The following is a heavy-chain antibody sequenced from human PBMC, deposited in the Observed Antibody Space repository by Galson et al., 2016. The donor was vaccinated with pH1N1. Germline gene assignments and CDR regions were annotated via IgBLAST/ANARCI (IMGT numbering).Heavy chain of an antibody. CDR2: TYYRSRWIY. CDR1: GDSVSSIDAA. CDR3: AREGVTESGRWENAFAI. V-gene: IGHV6-1*01. J-gene: IGHJ3*02. D-gene: IGHD1-26*01. Sequence: CAISGDSVSSIDAAWNWIRQSPSGGLEWLGRTYYRSRWIYDYAGSVSGRITINPDTSKNQFSLQLSSVTPEDTAVHYFAREGVTESGRWENAFAIWGQGTMVTVS.